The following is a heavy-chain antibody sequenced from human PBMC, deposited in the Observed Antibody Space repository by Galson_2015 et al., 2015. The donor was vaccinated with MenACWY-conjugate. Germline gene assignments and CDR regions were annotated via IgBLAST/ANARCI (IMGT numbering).Heavy chain of an antibody. CDR3: ARDGRLFGTGNYYYMGV. CDR2: INSDGSRT. D-gene: IGHD3-3*01. CDR1: GFIFNKHW. Sequence: SLRLSCAASGFIFNKHWIHWVRQTPGKGLVWISRINSDGSRTNYADSVKGRFTISRDNANGTLYLQMINLRAEDAAVYYCARDGRLFGTGNYYYMGVWGKGTTVAVSS. J-gene: IGHJ6*03. V-gene: IGHV3-74*01.